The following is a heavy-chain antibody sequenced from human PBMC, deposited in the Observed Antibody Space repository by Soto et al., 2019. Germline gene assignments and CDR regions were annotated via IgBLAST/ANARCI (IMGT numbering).Heavy chain of an antibody. CDR2: IDSPGAAT. J-gene: IGHJ5*02. V-gene: IGHV3-23*01. Sequence: GGSLRLSCAASGFGFSSSAMTWVRQAPGKGLEWVSTIDSPGAATHYADSVKGRFTVSRDNSKNTLYLQMNNLRADDTALYYCDIDPATGYEASWGQGTLVTVSS. CDR1: GFGFSSSA. CDR3: DIDPATGYEAS. D-gene: IGHD3-9*01.